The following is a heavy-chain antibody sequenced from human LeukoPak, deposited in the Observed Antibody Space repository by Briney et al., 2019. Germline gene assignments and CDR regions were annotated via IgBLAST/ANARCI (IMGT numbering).Heavy chain of an antibody. J-gene: IGHJ4*02. D-gene: IGHD5-18*01. CDR3: ARGLPSFDY. Sequence: GGSLRLSCAASGFTFSYSAMSWVRQAPGKGLEWVSAISGRGINTNYADSVKGRFTISRDNAKNSLYLQMNSLRDEDTAVYYCARGLPSFDYWGQGTLVTVSS. V-gene: IGHV3-23*01. CDR1: GFTFSYSA. CDR2: ISGRGINT.